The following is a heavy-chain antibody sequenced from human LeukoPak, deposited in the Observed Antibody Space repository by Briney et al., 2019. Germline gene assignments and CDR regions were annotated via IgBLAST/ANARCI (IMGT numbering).Heavy chain of an antibody. V-gene: IGHV4-39*01. CDR3: ARGSTMVRGVTPFDY. Sequence: PSETLSLTCTVSGGSISSSSYYWGWIRQPPGKGLEWIGSIYYSGSTYYNPSLKSRVTISVDTSKNQFSLKLSSVTAADTAVYYCARGSTMVRGVTPFDYWGQGTLVTVSS. CDR2: IYYSGST. CDR1: GGSISSSSYY. J-gene: IGHJ4*02. D-gene: IGHD3-10*01.